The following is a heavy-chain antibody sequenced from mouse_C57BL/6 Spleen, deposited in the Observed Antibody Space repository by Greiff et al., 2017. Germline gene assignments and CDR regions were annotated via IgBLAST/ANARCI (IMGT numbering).Heavy chain of an antibody. J-gene: IGHJ3*01. CDR1: GFNIKDDY. Sequence: EVQRVESGAELVRPGASVKLSCTASGFNIKDDYMHWVKQRPEQGLEWIGWIDPENGDTEYASKFQGKATITADTSSNTAYLQLSSLTSEDTAVYYCTTRTAQATPFAYWGQGTLVTVSA. CDR3: TTRTAQATPFAY. V-gene: IGHV14-4*01. D-gene: IGHD3-2*02. CDR2: IDPENGDT.